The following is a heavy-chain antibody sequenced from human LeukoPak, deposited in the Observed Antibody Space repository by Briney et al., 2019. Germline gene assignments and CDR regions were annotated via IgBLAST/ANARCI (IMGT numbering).Heavy chain of an antibody. CDR3: ASLSSGWYGDFDY. J-gene: IGHJ4*02. V-gene: IGHV4-34*01. CDR2: INHSGST. Sequence: SETLSLTCSVYGGSFSGYYWSWIRRPPGKGLEWIGEINHSGSTNYNPSLKSRVTISVDTSKNQFSLKLRSVTAADTAVYSCASLSSGWYGDFDYWGQGTLVTVSS. CDR1: GGSFSGYY. D-gene: IGHD6-19*01.